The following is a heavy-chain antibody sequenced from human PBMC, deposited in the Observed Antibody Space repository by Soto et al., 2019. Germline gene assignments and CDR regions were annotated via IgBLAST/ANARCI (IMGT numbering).Heavy chain of an antibody. CDR1: GFPFSIYA. CDR2: ISGSGGST. J-gene: IGHJ6*02. V-gene: IGHV3-23*01. D-gene: IGHD3-10*01. CDR3: AKWVPGMDV. Sequence: GGSVRLSCAASGFPFSIYAMSLVRQAPGKGLEWVSAISGSGGSTYYAGSVKGRFTISRDNSKNTLYLQMNSLRAEDTAVYYCAKWVPGMDVWGQGKRVTVSS.